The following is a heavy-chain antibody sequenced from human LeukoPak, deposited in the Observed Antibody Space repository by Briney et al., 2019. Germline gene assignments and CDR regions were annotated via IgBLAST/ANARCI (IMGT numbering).Heavy chain of an antibody. Sequence: ASVKVSCKASGYTFTGYYMHWVRQAPGQGLEWMGRINPNSGGTNYAQKFQGRVTMTRDTSISTAYMELSSLRSEDTAVYYCATAPRHSSGYYRQMQYYFDYWGQGTLVTVSS. J-gene: IGHJ4*02. D-gene: IGHD3-22*01. V-gene: IGHV1-2*06. CDR1: GYTFTGYY. CDR3: ATAPRHSSGYYRQMQYYFDY. CDR2: INPNSGGT.